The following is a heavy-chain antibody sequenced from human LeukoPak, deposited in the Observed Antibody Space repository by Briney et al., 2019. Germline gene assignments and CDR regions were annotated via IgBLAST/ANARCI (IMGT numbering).Heavy chain of an antibody. V-gene: IGHV3-15*01. CDR2: IMSKKDGESE. J-gene: IGHJ4*02. D-gene: IGHD1-26*01. CDR1: GFTSTNAW. CDR3: ARGAPGGNYLDY. Sequence: GGSLRLSCAASGFTSTNAWMHWVRQAPGKGLEWVGRIMSKKDGESEHYGEPVKGRFTIARDDSKNTLYLQRSSLKTEDTAVYYCARGAPGGNYLDYWGQGTLVTVSS.